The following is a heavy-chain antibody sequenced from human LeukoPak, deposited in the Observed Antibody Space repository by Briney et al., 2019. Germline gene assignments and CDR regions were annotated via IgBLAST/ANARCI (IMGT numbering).Heavy chain of an antibody. CDR3: AKSFYDGSGVPRSGFDS. J-gene: IGHJ3*01. Sequence: GGSLRLSCAASGFTFSSYALNWVRQAPGKGLEWVSVISGSGKSTYYADSVKGRFTIFGDNSKNTVFVHMNSLRADDTAVYYCAKSFYDGSGVPRSGFDSWGQGTIVTVSS. D-gene: IGHD3-22*01. CDR1: GFTFSSYA. CDR2: ISGSGKST. V-gene: IGHV3-23*01.